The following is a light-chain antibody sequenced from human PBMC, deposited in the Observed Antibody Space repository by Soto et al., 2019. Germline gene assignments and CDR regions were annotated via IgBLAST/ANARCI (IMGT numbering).Light chain of an antibody. V-gene: IGLV1-40*01. CDR1: SSNIGAGYD. CDR3: QSYDSSYWV. Sequence: QSVLTQPPSVSGAPGQRVTISCTGSSSNIGAGYDVHWYQQHPGTAPKLLIYGNSNRPSGVPDRFSGSKSGTSASLAITGLQDEDEADYYCQSYDSSYWVFGGGTKVTVL. CDR2: GNS. J-gene: IGLJ3*02.